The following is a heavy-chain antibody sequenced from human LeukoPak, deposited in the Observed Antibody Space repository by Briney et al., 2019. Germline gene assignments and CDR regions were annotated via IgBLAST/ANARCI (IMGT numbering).Heavy chain of an antibody. Sequence: PGGSLRLSCAASGFTFSSYAMHWVRQAPGKGLEWVAVIWYDGSNKYYADSVKGRFTISRDNSKNTLYLQMNSLRAEDTAVYYCARGSSGYRQFDYWGQGTLVTVSS. V-gene: IGHV3-33*08. J-gene: IGHJ4*02. CDR1: GFTFSSYA. CDR2: IWYDGSNK. D-gene: IGHD3-22*01. CDR3: ARGSSGYRQFDY.